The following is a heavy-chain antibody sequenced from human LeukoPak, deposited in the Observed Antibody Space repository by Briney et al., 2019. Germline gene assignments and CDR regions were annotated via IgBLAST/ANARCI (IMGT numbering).Heavy chain of an antibody. CDR3: ARGGNYDFWSGYPFDAFGI. V-gene: IGHV3-48*04. Sequence: LGGSLRLSCVASGFIFSRSSMNWVRQAPGKGLEWVSHISTDGTVIKYADSVKGRFTISRDNAKNSRYLQMNSLRAEDTAVYYCARGGNYDFWSGYPFDAFGIWGQGTMVTVSS. J-gene: IGHJ3*02. CDR2: ISTDGTVI. CDR1: GFIFSRSS. D-gene: IGHD3-3*01.